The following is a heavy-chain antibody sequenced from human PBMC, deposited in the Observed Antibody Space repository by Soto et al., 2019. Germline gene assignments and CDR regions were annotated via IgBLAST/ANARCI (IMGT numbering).Heavy chain of an antibody. J-gene: IGHJ6*02. Sequence: GDSLKVSCKASGYTFTGYYVHWVREAPGQGLEWMGWINPETGGTSYAQKFQGRVTLSRDTSINTAYLELSRLRFDDAAVYFCARERYQVISDGMDVWGQGTTVTVS. V-gene: IGHV1-2*02. D-gene: IGHD2-2*01. CDR1: GYTFTGYY. CDR3: ARERYQVISDGMDV. CDR2: INPETGGT.